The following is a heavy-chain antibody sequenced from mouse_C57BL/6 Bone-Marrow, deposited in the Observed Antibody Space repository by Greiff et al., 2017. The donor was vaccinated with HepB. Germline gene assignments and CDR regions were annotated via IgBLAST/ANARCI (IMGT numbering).Heavy chain of an antibody. CDR3: AREILLRYGYAMDY. D-gene: IGHD1-1*01. CDR1: GYTFTSYW. J-gene: IGHJ4*01. Sequence: VQLQQPGAELVMPGASVKLSCKASGYTFTSYWMHWVKQRPGQGLEWIGEIDPSDSYTNYNQKFKGKSTLTVDKSSSTAYMQLSSLTSEDSAVYYDAREILLRYGYAMDYWGQGTSVTVSS. CDR2: IDPSDSYT. V-gene: IGHV1-69*01.